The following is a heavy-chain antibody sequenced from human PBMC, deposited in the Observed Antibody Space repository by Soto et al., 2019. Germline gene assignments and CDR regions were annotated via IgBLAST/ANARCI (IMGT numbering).Heavy chain of an antibody. D-gene: IGHD1-1*01. CDR1: GYTFTGYY. J-gene: IGHJ3*02. V-gene: IGHV1-2*04. Sequence: ASVKVSCKASGYTFTGYYMHWVRQAPGQGLEWMGWINPNSGGTNYAQKFQGWVTMTRDTSISTAYMELSRLRSDDTAGYYCARDHGTTGTTLLDIDIWGLLTVDNGSS. CDR3: ARDHGTTGTTLLDIDI. CDR2: INPNSGGT.